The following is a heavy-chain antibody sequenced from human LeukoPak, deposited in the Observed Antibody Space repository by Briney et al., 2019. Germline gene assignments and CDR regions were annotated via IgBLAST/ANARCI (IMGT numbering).Heavy chain of an antibody. CDR2: INPNSGGT. Sequence: ASVKVSCKASGYTFTSYGISWVRQAPGQGLEWMGWINPNSGGTNYAQKFQGRVTMTRDTSISTAYMELSRLRSDDTAVYYCARENSSSWYVRGIGYDYWGQGTLVTVSS. V-gene: IGHV1-2*02. CDR3: ARENSSSWYVRGIGYDY. D-gene: IGHD6-13*01. J-gene: IGHJ4*02. CDR1: GYTFTSYG.